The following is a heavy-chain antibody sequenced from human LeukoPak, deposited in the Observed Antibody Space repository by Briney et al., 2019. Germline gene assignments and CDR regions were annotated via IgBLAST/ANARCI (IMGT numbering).Heavy chain of an antibody. J-gene: IGHJ4*02. CDR3: ARFKRAGGWSYFDY. CDR1: GGSISNYY. V-gene: IGHV4-59*01. CDR2: FYYSGST. D-gene: IGHD6-19*01. Sequence: PSETLSLTCTVSGGSISNYYWSWIRQPPGKGLEWIGYFYYSGSTNYNPSLKSRVTISVDTSKNQFSLKLSSVTAADTAVYYCARFKRAGGWSYFDYWGQGTLVTVSS.